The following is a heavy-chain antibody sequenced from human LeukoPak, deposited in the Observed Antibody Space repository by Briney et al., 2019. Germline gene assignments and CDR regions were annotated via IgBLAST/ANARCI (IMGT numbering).Heavy chain of an antibody. Sequence: PGRSLRLSCAASGFTFSRYGMHWVRQAPDKGLEWVAVISYDGSNRYYADSVKGRFTISRDNSKNTLYLQMNSLRAEDTALYFCAKDTYCSVGSCYSDSWGQGTLVTVSS. J-gene: IGHJ4*02. D-gene: IGHD2-15*01. CDR3: AKDTYCSVGSCYSDS. CDR1: GFTFSRYG. CDR2: ISYDGSNR. V-gene: IGHV3-30*18.